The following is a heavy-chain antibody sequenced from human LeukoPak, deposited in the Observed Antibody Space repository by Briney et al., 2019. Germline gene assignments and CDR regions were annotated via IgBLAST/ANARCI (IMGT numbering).Heavy chain of an antibody. D-gene: IGHD6-19*01. J-gene: IGHJ5*02. CDR3: APLEGLVAGTWDNWFDP. CDR2: INHSGST. CDR1: GGSFSGYY. Sequence: PSETLSLTCAVYGGSFSGYYWSWIRQPPGKGLEWIGEINHSGSTNYNPSLKSRATISVDTSKNQFSLKLSSVTAADTAVYYCAPLEGLVAGTWDNWFDPWGQGTLVTVSS. V-gene: IGHV4-34*01.